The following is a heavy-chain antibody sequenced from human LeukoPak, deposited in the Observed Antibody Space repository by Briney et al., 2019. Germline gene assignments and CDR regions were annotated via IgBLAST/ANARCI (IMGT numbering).Heavy chain of an antibody. J-gene: IGHJ4*02. CDR3: ARGGSSGEWFSHLDY. V-gene: IGHV1-2*02. D-gene: IGHD3-3*01. Sequence: GASVKVSCKASGYTFTGYYIHWVRQAPGQGLEWMGWINPHSGGTNYAQKFQGGVTMTRDTSITTAYMELSGLRSDDTAVYYCARGGSSGEWFSHLDYWGQGTLVTVSS. CDR2: INPHSGGT. CDR1: GYTFTGYY.